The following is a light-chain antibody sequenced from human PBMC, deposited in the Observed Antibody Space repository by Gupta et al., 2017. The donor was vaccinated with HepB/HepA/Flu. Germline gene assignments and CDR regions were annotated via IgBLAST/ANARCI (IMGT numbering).Light chain of an antibody. J-gene: IGKJ4*01. V-gene: IGKV3-15*01. CDR3: HQYDKCPFT. Sequence: EVVLTQSPDTLSLSPGKRATLSCRASQRIGTNSAWYQQKVGQPPRLLIYDASIRAADVPARFRGSGSETNFTLIISSLRSEDFAVYYCHQYDKCPFTFGGGTKVEIK. CDR1: QRIGTN. CDR2: DAS.